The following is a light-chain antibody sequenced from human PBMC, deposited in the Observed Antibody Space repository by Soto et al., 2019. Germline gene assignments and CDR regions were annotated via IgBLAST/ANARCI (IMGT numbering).Light chain of an antibody. CDR2: EVS. CDR1: SSDVGGYNY. J-gene: IGLJ1*01. V-gene: IGLV2-14*01. CDR3: SSYTSSSTLDV. Sequence: LTQPASVSGSPGQSITISCTGTSSDVGGYNYVSWYQQHPGKAPKLIIYEVSNRPAGVSNRFSGSKSGNTASLTISGLQAEDEADYYCSSYTSSSTLDVFGIGTKVTVL.